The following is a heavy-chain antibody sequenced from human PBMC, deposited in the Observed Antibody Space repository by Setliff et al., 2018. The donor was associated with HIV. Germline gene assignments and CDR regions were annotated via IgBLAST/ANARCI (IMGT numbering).Heavy chain of an antibody. CDR3: AKEGNSVDNWLDP. D-gene: IGHD1-26*01. Sequence: SETLSLTCTVSGDPIFIGGYYWSWIRQHPGEGLEWIGYIYHTGKTYYNPSLQSRIIMSLDMSQNQFSLKLSSVTAADTAVYYCAKEGNSVDNWLDPWGPGTLVTVSS. CDR2: IYHTGKT. CDR1: GDPIFIGGYY. V-gene: IGHV4-31*03. J-gene: IGHJ5*02.